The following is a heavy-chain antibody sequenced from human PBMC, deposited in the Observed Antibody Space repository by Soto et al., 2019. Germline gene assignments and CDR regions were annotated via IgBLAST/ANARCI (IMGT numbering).Heavy chain of an antibody. J-gene: IGHJ5*02. Sequence: PGGPLRLSCAASGFTFSSYAMSWVRQAPGKGLEWVSAISGSGGSTYYADSVKGRFTISRDNSKNTLYLQMNSLRAEDTAVYYCAKGACAYCSGAPFDPWGQGTLVTVSS. V-gene: IGHV3-23*01. CDR3: AKGACAYCSGAPFDP. D-gene: IGHD2-15*01. CDR1: GFTFSSYA. CDR2: ISGSGGST.